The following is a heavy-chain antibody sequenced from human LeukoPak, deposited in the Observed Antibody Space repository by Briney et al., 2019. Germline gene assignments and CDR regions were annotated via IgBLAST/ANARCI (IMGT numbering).Heavy chain of an antibody. Sequence: SQTLSLTCTVSGGSISSGDYYWSWIRQPPGKGLEWIGYIYYSGSTYYNPSLKSRVTISADTSKNQFSLKLSSVTAADTAVYYCARAARPAGVGHDYWGQGTLVTVSS. CDR2: IYYSGST. CDR1: GGSISSGDYY. J-gene: IGHJ4*02. D-gene: IGHD6-6*01. CDR3: ARAARPAGVGHDY. V-gene: IGHV4-30-4*01.